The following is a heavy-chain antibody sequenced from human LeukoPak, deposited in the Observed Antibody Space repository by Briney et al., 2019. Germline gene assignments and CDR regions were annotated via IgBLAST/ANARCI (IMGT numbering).Heavy chain of an antibody. V-gene: IGHV4-59*01. CDR1: GGSISSYY. CDR3: ARDLVKEKPSGGFYYYGMDV. D-gene: IGHD1-26*01. Sequence: PSETLSLTCTVSGGSISSYYWSWIRQPPGKGLEWIGYIYYSESTNYNPSLKSRVTISVDTSKNQFSLKLSSVTAADTAVYYCARDLVKEKPSGGFYYYGMDVWGQGTTVTVSS. CDR2: IYYSEST. J-gene: IGHJ6*02.